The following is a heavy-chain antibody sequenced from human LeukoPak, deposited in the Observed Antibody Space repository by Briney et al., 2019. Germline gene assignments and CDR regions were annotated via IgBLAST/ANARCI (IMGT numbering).Heavy chain of an antibody. CDR2: IYHSGST. CDR3: ASEYYDFWSGYYGY. CDR1: GHSISSGYY. Sequence: PSETLSLTCAVSGHSISSGYYWGWIRQPPGKGLEGIGSIYHSGSTYYNPSLKSRVTISIDTSKNQFSLKLSSVTAEVTAVYYCASEYYDFWSGYYGYWGQGTLVTVSS. D-gene: IGHD3-3*01. J-gene: IGHJ4*02. V-gene: IGHV4-38-2*01.